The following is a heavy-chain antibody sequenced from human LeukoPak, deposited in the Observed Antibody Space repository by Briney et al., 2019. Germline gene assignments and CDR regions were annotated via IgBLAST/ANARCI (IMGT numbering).Heavy chain of an antibody. CDR1: GFTISNNF. D-gene: IGHD4-23*01. CDR3: ARTLRWHPFDY. V-gene: IGHV3-66*01. J-gene: IGHJ4*02. Sequence: GGSLRLSCAASGFTISNNFMSWARQPPGRGLGWVSVIYSGGSTYYADSVKGRFTISRDNSKNTLFLQMNSLRAEDTAVYYCARTLRWHPFDYWGQGTLVTVSS. CDR2: IYSGGST.